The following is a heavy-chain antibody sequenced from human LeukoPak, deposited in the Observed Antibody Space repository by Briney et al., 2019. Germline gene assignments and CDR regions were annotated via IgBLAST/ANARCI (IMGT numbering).Heavy chain of an antibody. V-gene: IGHV4-61*02. CDR3: ARSRGTISDSTLDY. CDR1: GGSISSGSYY. J-gene: IGHJ4*02. Sequence: SETLSLTCTVSGGSISSGSYYWSWIRQPAGKGLEWIGRIYTSGSANYNPSLKSRVTMSLDTSKNQFSLKLSSVTAADTAVYYCARSRGTISDSTLDYWGQGTLVTVSS. D-gene: IGHD2-2*01. CDR2: IYTSGSA.